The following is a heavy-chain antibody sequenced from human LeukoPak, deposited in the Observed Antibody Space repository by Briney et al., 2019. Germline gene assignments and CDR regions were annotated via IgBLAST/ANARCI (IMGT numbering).Heavy chain of an antibody. V-gene: IGHV4-30-4*01. J-gene: IGHJ3*02. D-gene: IGHD3-10*01. CDR2: IYYTGHT. Sequence: SQTLPLTCTVSGGSISSGDYYWSWIRQPPGKGLEWIGYIYYTGHTYYNPSLESRVTISVDTSKNQFSLKLSSVTAADTAVYYCARDRLSVGKFRHDAFDIWGQGTMVTVSS. CDR3: ARDRLSVGKFRHDAFDI. CDR1: GGSISSGDYY.